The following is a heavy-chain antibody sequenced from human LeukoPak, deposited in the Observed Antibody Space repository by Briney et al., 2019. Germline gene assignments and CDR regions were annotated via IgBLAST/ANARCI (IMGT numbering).Heavy chain of an antibody. J-gene: IGHJ4*02. CDR2: TSSDGRKK. CDR3: ARDLYIDY. Sequence: GGSLRLSCAASGFTFSSYLIHWVRQAPGKGLEWVALTSSDGRKKYYADSVEGRFIISRDNFKNTLFLQMNSLRAEDTAVYYCARDLYIDYWGQGILVTVSS. CDR1: GFTFSSYL. V-gene: IGHV3-30*04.